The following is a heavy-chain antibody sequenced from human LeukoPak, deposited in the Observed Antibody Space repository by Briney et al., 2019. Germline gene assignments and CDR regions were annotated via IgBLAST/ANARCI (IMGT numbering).Heavy chain of an antibody. CDR3: ATGYSSVQFDY. V-gene: IGHV3-21*04. D-gene: IGHD6-25*01. CDR1: GFTFSSYS. CDR2: ISSSSSYI. J-gene: IGHJ4*02. Sequence: GGSLRLSCAASGFTFSSYSMNWVRQAPGKGLEWVSSISSSSSYIYYADSVKGRFTISRDNSKNTLYLQMNSLRAEDTAVYYCATGYSSVQFDYWGQGTLVTVSS.